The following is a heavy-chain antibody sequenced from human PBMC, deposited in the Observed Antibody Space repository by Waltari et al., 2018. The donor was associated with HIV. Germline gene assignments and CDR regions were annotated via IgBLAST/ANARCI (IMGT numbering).Heavy chain of an antibody. CDR2: IYSGGST. CDR1: GFTFSSIY. CDR3: ARDPEMATKWGY. J-gene: IGHJ4*02. Sequence: VELVESGGGLIQPGGSLRLSSGGSGFTFSSIYLSWVRQAPGKGLEWVSVIYSGGSTYDAASVKGRFTISRDNSKNTLYLQMNSLRAEDTAVYYCARDPEMATKWGYWGQGTLVTVSS. D-gene: IGHD5-12*01. V-gene: IGHV3-53*01.